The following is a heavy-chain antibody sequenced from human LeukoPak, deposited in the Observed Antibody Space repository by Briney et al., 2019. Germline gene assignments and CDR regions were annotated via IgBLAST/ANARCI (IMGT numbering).Heavy chain of an antibody. J-gene: IGHJ4*02. CDR1: GGSISPFY. D-gene: IGHD2-8*01. CDR2: IHYSGST. Sequence: SETLSLTCTVSGGSISPFYWSLVRQPPGKGLEWIGYIHYSGSTNYNPSLKSRVTISLDTSKNQFSLKMSSVATADTAVYYCARVASSVMDYWGQGILVTVSS. V-gene: IGHV4-59*01. CDR3: ARVASSVMDY.